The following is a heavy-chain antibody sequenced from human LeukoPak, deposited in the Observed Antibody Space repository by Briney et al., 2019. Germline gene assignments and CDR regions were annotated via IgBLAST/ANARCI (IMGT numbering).Heavy chain of an antibody. D-gene: IGHD3-22*01. CDR3: ARGHYYDSSGLYYFDY. J-gene: IGHJ4*02. CDR2: IIPIFGTA. Sequence: GASVTVSCTASGGTFSSYAISWVRQAPGQGLEWMGGIIPIFGTANYAQKFQGRVTITADESTSTAYMELSSLRSEDTAVYYCARGHYYDSSGLYYFDYWGQGTLVTVSS. CDR1: GGTFSSYA. V-gene: IGHV1-69*13.